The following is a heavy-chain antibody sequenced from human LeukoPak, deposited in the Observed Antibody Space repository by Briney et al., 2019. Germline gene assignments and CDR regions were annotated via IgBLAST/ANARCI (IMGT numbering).Heavy chain of an antibody. J-gene: IGHJ4*02. D-gene: IGHD4-17*01. CDR3: ARDRYGDFEDY. Sequence: SETLSLTCNVYGGSINTANYYWNWIRQPPGKGLEGIGYISYSGTPYYNPSLNSRVTISLDTSKNQFSLILSSVTAADTAMYYCARDRYGDFEDYWGQGTLVTVSS. CDR1: GGSINTANYY. CDR2: ISYSGTP. V-gene: IGHV4-30-4*08.